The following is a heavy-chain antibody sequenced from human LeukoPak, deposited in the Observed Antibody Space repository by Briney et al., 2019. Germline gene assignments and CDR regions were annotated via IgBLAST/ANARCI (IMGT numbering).Heavy chain of an antibody. D-gene: IGHD3-3*01. CDR2: INHSGST. CDR1: GGSFSGYY. V-gene: IGHV4-34*01. J-gene: IGHJ5*02. Sequence: SETLSLTCAVYGGSFSGYYWSWIRQPPGKGLEWIGEINHSGSTNYNPSLKSRVTISVDTSKNQFSLKLSSVTAADTAVYYCAGGRPKRITIFGVARYNWFDPWGQGTLVTVSS. CDR3: AGGRPKRITIFGVARYNWFDP.